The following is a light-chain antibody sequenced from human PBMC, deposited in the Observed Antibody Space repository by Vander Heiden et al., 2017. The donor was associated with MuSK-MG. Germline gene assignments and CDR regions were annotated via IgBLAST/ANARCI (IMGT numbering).Light chain of an antibody. CDR1: QSISSY. J-gene: IGKJ1*01. CDR3: QQSYSTPT. Sequence: DIQMTQSPSSLSASVGDRVTITCRASQSISSYLNWYQQKPGKAPKLLIYAASSLQSGVPSRFSGSGSGTDFTLTISSLQPEDFATYYCQQSYSTPTFGQGTKVEI. V-gene: IGKV1-39*01. CDR2: AAS.